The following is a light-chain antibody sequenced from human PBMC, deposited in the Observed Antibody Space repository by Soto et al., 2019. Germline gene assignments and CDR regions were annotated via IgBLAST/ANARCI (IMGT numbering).Light chain of an antibody. J-gene: IGLJ1*01. CDR2: EVT. Sequence: QSALTQPPSASGTPGQSVTISCTGTSSDVGRYDFVSWYQHNPGKVPKLMIYEVTKRPSGGPDRFSGSKSGNTASLTVSGLLPEDDADYYCASYAGGNRVFGTGTKVTVL. V-gene: IGLV2-8*01. CDR3: ASYAGGNRV. CDR1: SSDVGRYDF.